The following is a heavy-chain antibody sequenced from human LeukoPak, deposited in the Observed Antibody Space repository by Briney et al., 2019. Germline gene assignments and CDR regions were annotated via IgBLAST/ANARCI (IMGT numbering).Heavy chain of an antibody. D-gene: IGHD6-19*01. Sequence: ASVKVSCKASRYTFTSCDINWVRQATGQRLEWMGWMNPNSGNTGYGQSFQGRITMTTDISIGTAYMELSNLTSEDTAIYYCTRGSSGRRDNWGQGTLVTVSA. V-gene: IGHV1-8*01. CDR1: RYTFTSCD. J-gene: IGHJ4*02. CDR2: MNPNSGNT. CDR3: TRGSSGRRDN.